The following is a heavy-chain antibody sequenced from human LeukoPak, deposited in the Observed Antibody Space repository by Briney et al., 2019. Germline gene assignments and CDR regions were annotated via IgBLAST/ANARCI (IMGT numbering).Heavy chain of an antibody. CDR3: AKGRVVAGTKSLTYHWFDP. V-gene: IGHV1-2*02. D-gene: IGHD6-19*01. J-gene: IGHJ5*02. CDR1: GYTFTGYY. Sequence: ASVKVSCKASGYTFTGYYIHWVRQAPGQGVEWMGWINPNSGGAKYAQKFQGRISMTRDTSISAAYMGLSRLTSDDTAVYYCAKGRVVAGTKSLTYHWFDPWGQGTLVTVSS. CDR2: INPNSGGA.